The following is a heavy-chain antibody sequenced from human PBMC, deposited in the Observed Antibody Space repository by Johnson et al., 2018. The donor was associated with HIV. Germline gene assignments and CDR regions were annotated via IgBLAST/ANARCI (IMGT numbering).Heavy chain of an antibody. CDR1: GFTFSNAW. J-gene: IGHJ3*02. V-gene: IGHV3-30-3*01. CDR3: ARDGGNDYGDYVGGGALDI. Sequence: QVQLVESGGGLVKPGGSLRLSCAASGFTFSNAWMSWVRQAPGKGLEWVAVISYDGSNKYYADSVKGRFTISRDNSKNTLYLQMNSLRAEDTAVYYCARDGGNDYGDYVGGGALDIWGQGTMVTVSS. D-gene: IGHD4-17*01. CDR2: ISYDGSNK.